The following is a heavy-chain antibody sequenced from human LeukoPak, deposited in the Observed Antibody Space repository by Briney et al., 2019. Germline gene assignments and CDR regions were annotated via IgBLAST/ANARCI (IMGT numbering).Heavy chain of an antibody. D-gene: IGHD3-10*01. CDR3: ARDWGYDSGTYCVH. Sequence: GGPLRLSCAASGFSFSNYWMSWVRQAPGKGLEWVANIKQDGSEKYYVDSVKGRFTISRDNSKNTVDLQMNSLRAEDKAVYYCARDWGYDSGTYCVHWGQGTLVTVSS. J-gene: IGHJ4*02. CDR1: GFSFSNYW. CDR2: IKQDGSEK. V-gene: IGHV3-7*01.